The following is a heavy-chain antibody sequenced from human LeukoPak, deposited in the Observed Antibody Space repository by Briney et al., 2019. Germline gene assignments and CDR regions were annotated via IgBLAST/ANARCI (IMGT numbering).Heavy chain of an antibody. V-gene: IGHV4-34*01. CDR1: GGSFSGYY. J-gene: IGHJ6*03. CDR2: INHSGST. CDR3: ARVYYYYYYMDV. Sequence: SETLSLTCAVYGGSFSGYYWSWIRQPPGKGLEWIGEINHSGSTNYNPSLKSRVTISVDTSKNQFSLKLSSVTAADTAVYYCARVYYYYYYMDVWGKGTTVTVSS.